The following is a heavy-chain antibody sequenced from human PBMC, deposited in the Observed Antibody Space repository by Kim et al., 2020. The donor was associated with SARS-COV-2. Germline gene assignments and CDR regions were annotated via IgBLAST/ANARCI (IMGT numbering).Heavy chain of an antibody. D-gene: IGHD3-10*01. J-gene: IGHJ1*01. CDR2: RSYDGSNK. CDR1: GFTLSSYS. CDR3: ARDQGYYSGYFQH. Sequence: WGSLRLSCAASGFTLSSYSMHWVRQAPAKGLEWVAVRSYDGSNKYYADSVKGRFTISRDNSKNTLYLQMNSLRAEDTAVYYCARDQGYYSGYFQHWGQGTLVAVSS. V-gene: IGHV3-30*04.